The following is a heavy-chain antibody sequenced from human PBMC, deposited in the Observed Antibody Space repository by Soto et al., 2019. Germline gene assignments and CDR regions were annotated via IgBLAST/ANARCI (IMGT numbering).Heavy chain of an antibody. J-gene: IGHJ4*02. CDR1: GFTFSNYA. CDR3: AKRGAFNSGWVGDIDY. Sequence: EVQLLESGGGLVQPGGSLRLSCAASGFTFSNYAMSWVRQAPGKGLEWVSSITNSGRSTYYADSVKGRFTISRDNSKNTLYLQVTSLRADDTAVYYCAKRGAFNSGWVGDIDYWGQGNLVTVSS. V-gene: IGHV3-23*01. CDR2: ITNSGRST. D-gene: IGHD6-19*01.